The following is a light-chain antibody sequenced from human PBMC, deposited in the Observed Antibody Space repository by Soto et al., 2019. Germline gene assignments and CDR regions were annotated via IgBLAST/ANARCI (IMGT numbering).Light chain of an antibody. V-gene: IGKV1-5*01. CDR1: QTITRW. CDR2: AXS. J-gene: IGKJ1*01. Sequence: DIHMTQSPSTLAASLGDIVTLTXRASQTITRWIAWYQQERGXAPKXXXYAXSTLERGGPSRFSGSRSGTDFTLTISRLEPEDSAVYYSQQYSSAPRTFGRGTKVDI. CDR3: QQYSSAPRT.